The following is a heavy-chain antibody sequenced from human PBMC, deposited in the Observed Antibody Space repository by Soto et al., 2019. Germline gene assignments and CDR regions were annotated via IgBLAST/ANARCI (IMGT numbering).Heavy chain of an antibody. CDR1: GFTVSSNY. V-gene: IGHV3-53*01. CDR2: IYSGGST. Sequence: EVQLVESGGGLIQPGGSLRLSCAASGFTVSSNYMSWVRQAPGKGLEWVSVIYSGGSTYYADSVKGRFTISRDNSKNTLYLQMNSLRAEDTAVYYCASLGYCSGGSCSQTLYYYYYGMDVWGQGTTVTVSS. CDR3: ASLGYCSGGSCSQTLYYYYYGMDV. J-gene: IGHJ6*02. D-gene: IGHD2-15*01.